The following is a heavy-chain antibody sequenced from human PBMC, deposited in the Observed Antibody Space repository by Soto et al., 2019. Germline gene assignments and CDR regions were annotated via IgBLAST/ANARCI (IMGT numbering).Heavy chain of an antibody. Sequence: GASVKVSCKASGYTFTSYAMHWVRQAPGQRLEWMGWINAGNGNTKYSQKFQGRVTMTTDTSTSTAYMELRSLRSDDTAVYYCARSFRNSGYDRWGQGTLVTVSS. D-gene: IGHD5-12*01. CDR2: INAGNGNT. CDR1: GYTFTSYA. V-gene: IGHV1-3*01. CDR3: ARSFRNSGYDR. J-gene: IGHJ4*02.